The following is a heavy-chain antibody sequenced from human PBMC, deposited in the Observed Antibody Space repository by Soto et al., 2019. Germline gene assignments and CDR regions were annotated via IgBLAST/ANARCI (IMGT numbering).Heavy chain of an antibody. CDR2: IDPSDSYT. CDR3: ARVDTAMAFYYYYGMDV. Sequence: GESLKISCKGSGYSFTSYWISWVRQMPGKGLEWMGRIDPSDSYTNYSPSFQGHVTISADKSISTAYLQWSSLKAPDTAMYYCARVDTAMAFYYYYGMDVWGQGTTVTVSS. D-gene: IGHD5-18*01. V-gene: IGHV5-10-1*01. J-gene: IGHJ6*02. CDR1: GYSFTSYW.